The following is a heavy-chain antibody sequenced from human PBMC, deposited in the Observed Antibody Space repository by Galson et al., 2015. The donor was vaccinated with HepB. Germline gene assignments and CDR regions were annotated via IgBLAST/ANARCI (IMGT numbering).Heavy chain of an antibody. D-gene: IGHD6-19*01. V-gene: IGHV4-59*08. CDR3: ASLDEAVARFEY. CDR1: GGSMNYSY. J-gene: IGHJ4*02. CDR2: IYHSGSS. Sequence: ETLSLTCTVSGGSMNYSYWSWIRQPPGKGLEWIGYIYHSGSSNYNPSLKSRVAISVDTSRNQFSLKLTSVTAADTAVYYCASLDEAVARFEYWGQGTQVTVSS.